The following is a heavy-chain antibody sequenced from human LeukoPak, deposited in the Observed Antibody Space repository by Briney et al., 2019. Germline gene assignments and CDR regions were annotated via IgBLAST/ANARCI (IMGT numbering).Heavy chain of an antibody. CDR2: ISSSGSTI. V-gene: IGHV3-48*03. D-gene: IGHD4-11*01. Sequence: GGSLRLSCAASGFTFSSYEMNWVRQAPGKGLEWVSYISSSGSTIYYADSVKGRFTISRDNAKNSLYLQMNSLRAEDTAVYYCARIQSVDAFDIWGQGTMVTVSS. CDR3: ARIQSVDAFDI. CDR1: GFTFSSYE. J-gene: IGHJ3*02.